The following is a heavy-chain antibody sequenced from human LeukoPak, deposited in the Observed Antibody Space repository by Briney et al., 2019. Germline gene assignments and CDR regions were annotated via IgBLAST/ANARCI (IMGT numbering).Heavy chain of an antibody. J-gene: IGHJ5*02. Sequence: SETLSLTCAVYGGSFSGYYWSWIRQPPGKGLEWIGEINHSGSTNYNPSLKSRVTISVDTSKNQFSLKLSSMTAADTAVYYCARGFSRQWLVQGWFDPWGQGTLVTVSS. D-gene: IGHD6-19*01. CDR1: GGSFSGYY. CDR2: INHSGST. CDR3: ARGFSRQWLVQGWFDP. V-gene: IGHV4-34*01.